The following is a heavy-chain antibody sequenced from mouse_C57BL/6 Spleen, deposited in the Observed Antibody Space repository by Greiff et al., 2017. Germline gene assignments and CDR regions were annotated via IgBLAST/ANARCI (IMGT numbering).Heavy chain of an antibody. CDR3: AREGYDYDGGMDY. CDR1: GYSFTGYY. Sequence: VQLQQSGPELVKPGASVKISCKASGYSFTGYYMNWVKQSPEKSLEWIGEINPSTGGTTYNQKFKAKATLTVDKSSSTAYMQLKSLTSEDSAVYYCAREGYDYDGGMDYWGQGTTLTVSS. CDR2: INPSTGGT. D-gene: IGHD2-4*01. J-gene: IGHJ2*01. V-gene: IGHV1-42*01.